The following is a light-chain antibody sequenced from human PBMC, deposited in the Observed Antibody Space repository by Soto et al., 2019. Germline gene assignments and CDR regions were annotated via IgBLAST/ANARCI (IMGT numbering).Light chain of an antibody. J-gene: IGKJ4*01. Sequence: DFQMTHSPSSLSASVGDRVTVTCRASQDISDFLNWYQQKPGAAPKLLIYDASNLQAGVPSRFSGSGSATDFTFTISSLQHEDVATYYCQQYDNIPLTFGGGTKVDI. CDR2: DAS. CDR3: QQYDNIPLT. CDR1: QDISDF. V-gene: IGKV1-33*01.